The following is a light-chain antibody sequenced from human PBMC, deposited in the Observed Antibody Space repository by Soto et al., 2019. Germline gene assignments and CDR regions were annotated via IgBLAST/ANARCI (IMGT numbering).Light chain of an antibody. CDR3: QQYNTYSPWA. CDR2: KAS. J-gene: IGKJ1*01. V-gene: IGKV1-5*03. Sequence: DIQMTQSPSTLSASVGDRVTITCRASQSISSRLAWYQQKPGKAPKLLIYKASSLESGVPSRFSGSGSGTEFTLTISSLQPDDFAIYYCQQYNTYSPWAFGQGTKVEIK. CDR1: QSISSR.